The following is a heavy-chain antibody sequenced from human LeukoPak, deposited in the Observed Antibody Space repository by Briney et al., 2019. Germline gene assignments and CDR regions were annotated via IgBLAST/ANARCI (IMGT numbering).Heavy chain of an antibody. D-gene: IGHD6-13*01. CDR2: IKQDGSEK. Sequence: HPGGSLRLSCAASGFTFSHYWMTWVRQAPGKGLEWVANIKQDGSEKYYVDSVKGRFTISRDNAKNSLYLQMNSLRAEDTAVYFCASYRYGSSCYIYWGQGTLVTVSS. CDR3: ASYRYGSSCYIY. J-gene: IGHJ4*02. V-gene: IGHV3-7*01. CDR1: GFTFSHYW.